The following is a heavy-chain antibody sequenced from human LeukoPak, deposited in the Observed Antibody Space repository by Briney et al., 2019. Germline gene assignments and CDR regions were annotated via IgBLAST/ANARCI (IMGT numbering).Heavy chain of an antibody. J-gene: IGHJ4*02. Sequence: PSETLSLTCTVSGGSISSYYWSWIRQPPGKGLEWIGYIYYSGSTNYNPSLKSRVTISVDTSKNQFSLKLSSVTAADTAVYYCVRGGSYYDILTGYYPIDYWGQGTLVTVSS. CDR3: VRGGSYYDILTGYYPIDY. CDR1: GGSISSYY. V-gene: IGHV4-59*01. CDR2: IYYSGST. D-gene: IGHD3-9*01.